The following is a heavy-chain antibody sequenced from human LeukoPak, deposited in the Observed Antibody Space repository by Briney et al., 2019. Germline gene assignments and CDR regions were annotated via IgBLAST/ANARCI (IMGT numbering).Heavy chain of an antibody. V-gene: IGHV1-8*01. D-gene: IGHD3-3*01. J-gene: IGHJ4*02. CDR3: ARVGSPYYDFWSGYYNFDY. CDR2: MNPNSGNT. CDR1: GYTFTSYD. Sequence: ASVKVSCKASGYTFTSYDINWVRQATGQGLERMGWMNPNSGNTGYAQKFQGRVTMTRNTSISTAYMELSSLRSEDTAVYYCARVGSPYYDFWSGYYNFDYWGQGTLVTVSS.